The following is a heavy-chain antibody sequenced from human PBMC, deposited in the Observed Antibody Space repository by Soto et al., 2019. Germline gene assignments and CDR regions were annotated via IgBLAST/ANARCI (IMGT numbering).Heavy chain of an antibody. D-gene: IGHD2-2*01. J-gene: IGHJ4*02. CDR1: GFTFSSYS. Sequence: GGSLRLSCAASGFTFSSYSMNWVRQAPGKGLEWVSSISSSSSYIYYADSVKGRFTISRDNAKNSLYLQMSSLRAEDTAVYYCVSACSSTSCYDYWGQGTLVTVSS. CDR3: VSACSSTSCYDY. CDR2: ISSSSSYI. V-gene: IGHV3-21*01.